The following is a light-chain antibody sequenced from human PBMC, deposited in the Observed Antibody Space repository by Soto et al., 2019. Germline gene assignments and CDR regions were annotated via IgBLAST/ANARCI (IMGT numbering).Light chain of an antibody. CDR3: QQLNSYPLMYT. CDR2: AAS. Sequence: DIQLTKSPSFLSASVGDRVTITCRASQGISSYLAWYQQKPGKAPKLLIYAASTLQSGVPSRFSGSGSGTEFTLTISSLQPEDFATYYCQQLNSYPLMYTFGQGTKLEIK. J-gene: IGKJ2*01. V-gene: IGKV1-9*01. CDR1: QGISSY.